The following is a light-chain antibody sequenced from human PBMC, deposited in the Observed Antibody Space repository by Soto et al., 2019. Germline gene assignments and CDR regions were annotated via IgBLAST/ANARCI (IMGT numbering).Light chain of an antibody. CDR1: KLGDKY. J-gene: IGLJ1*01. Sequence: SYELTQPPSVSVSPGQTASITCSGDKLGDKYACWYQQKPGQSPVLVIYQDSKRPSGIPERFSGSNSGNTATLTISGTQAMDEADYYCQAWDSSTLGVFGTRTKVTVL. V-gene: IGLV3-1*01. CDR2: QDS. CDR3: QAWDSSTLGV.